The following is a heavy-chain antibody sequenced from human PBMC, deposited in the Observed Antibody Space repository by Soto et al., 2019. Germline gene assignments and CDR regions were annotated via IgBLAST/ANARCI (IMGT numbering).Heavy chain of an antibody. J-gene: IGHJ6*02. CDR2: IDPSDSYT. CDR1: GYSFTSYW. Sequence: GESLKISCKGSGYSFTSYWISWVRQMPGKGLEWMGRIDPSDSYTNYSPSFQGHVTISADKSISTAYLQWSSLKASDTAMYYCASIAAAGTGYYYYGMDVWGQGTTVTVSS. V-gene: IGHV5-10-1*01. CDR3: ASIAAAGTGYYYYGMDV. D-gene: IGHD6-13*01.